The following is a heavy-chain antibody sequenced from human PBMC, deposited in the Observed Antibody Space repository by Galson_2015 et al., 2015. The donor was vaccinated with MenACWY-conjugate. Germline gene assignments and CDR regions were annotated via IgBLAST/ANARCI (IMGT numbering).Heavy chain of an antibody. Sequence: SLRLSCAASGFIFSSFAMRWVRQAPGKGLEWVSTFSGSSGSTYYADSVKGRSTISRDNSKKTLYLQMNSLRAEDTAVYYCAKGTEWDLRGFDYWGQGTLVTVSS. J-gene: IGHJ4*02. CDR1: GFIFSSFA. CDR2: FSGSSGST. D-gene: IGHD1-26*01. CDR3: AKGTEWDLRGFDY. V-gene: IGHV3-23*01.